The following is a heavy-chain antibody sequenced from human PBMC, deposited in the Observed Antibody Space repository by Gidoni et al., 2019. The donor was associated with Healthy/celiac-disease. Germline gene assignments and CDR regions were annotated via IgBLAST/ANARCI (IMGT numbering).Heavy chain of an antibody. J-gene: IGHJ6*02. CDR3: ATAGYSSGWYQKNYYYYGMDV. CDR2: IIPIFGTA. Sequence: QVQLVQSGAEVKKPGSSVKVSCKASGGTFSSYAISWVRQAPGQGLEWMGGIIPIFGTANYAQKFQGRVTITADESTSTAYMELSSLRSEDTAVYYCATAGYSSGWYQKNYYYYGMDVWGQGTTVTVSS. D-gene: IGHD6-19*01. V-gene: IGHV1-69*01. CDR1: GGTFSSYA.